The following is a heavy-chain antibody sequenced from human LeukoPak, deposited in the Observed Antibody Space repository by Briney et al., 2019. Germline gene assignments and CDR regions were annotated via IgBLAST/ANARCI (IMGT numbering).Heavy chain of an antibody. CDR2: IYYSGST. CDR3: ARLGYVTIFGVVTNYYYYYMDV. D-gene: IGHD3-3*01. V-gene: IGHV4-59*01. Sequence: PSETLTLTCTVSGDSISSYYWSWMRQPPGKGLEWIGYIYYSGSTNYNPSLKSRVTISVDTSKNQFSLKLSSVTAADTAVYYCARLGYVTIFGVVTNYYYYYMDVWGKGTTVTVSS. CDR1: GDSISSYY. J-gene: IGHJ6*03.